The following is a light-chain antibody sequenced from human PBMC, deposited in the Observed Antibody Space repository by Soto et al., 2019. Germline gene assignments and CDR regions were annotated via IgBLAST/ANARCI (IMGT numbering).Light chain of an antibody. J-gene: IGLJ2*01. V-gene: IGLV1-40*01. CDR3: QSFDNSLSASI. Sequence: QSVLTQPPSVSGAPGQRVTISCTGSSSNIGAGFDVHWYQQLPGTAPKLLIYGNTHRPSRVPDRFSGSKSGSSAFLAITGLQAEDEADYYCQSFDNSLSASIFGGGTKLTVL. CDR1: SSNIGAGFD. CDR2: GNT.